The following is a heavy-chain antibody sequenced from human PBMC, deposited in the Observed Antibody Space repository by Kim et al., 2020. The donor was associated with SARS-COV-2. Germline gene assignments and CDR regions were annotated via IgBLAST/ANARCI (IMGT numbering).Heavy chain of an antibody. D-gene: IGHD3-16*01. CDR3: ARVPYDYELTKYPFDI. V-gene: IGHV4-59*01. Sequence: SETLSLTCTVSGGSISSDYWSWIRQPPGKGLEWTGYVYYSGAADYNPSLKSRVTISVDTSKNQFSLKLSSVTAADTAVYYCARVPYDYELTKYPFDIWGQGTMVTVSS. CDR2: VYYSGAA. CDR1: GGSISSDY. J-gene: IGHJ3*02.